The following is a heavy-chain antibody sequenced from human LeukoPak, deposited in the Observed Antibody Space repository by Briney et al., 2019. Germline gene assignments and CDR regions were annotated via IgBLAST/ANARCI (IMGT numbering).Heavy chain of an antibody. CDR3: ARRRYYDSTGYFD. CDR2: IYYCGRT. D-gene: IGHD3-22*01. V-gene: IGHV4-39*01. Sequence: SETLSLICTVSGGSISSSSYYWGWIRQPPGKGLEWIGEIYYCGRTYQNPSLRSRVSMSVDTSKNHFSLELHSVTATDTAVYYCARRRYYDSTGYFDWGRGSLVTVPS. CDR1: GGSISSSSYY. J-gene: IGHJ1*01.